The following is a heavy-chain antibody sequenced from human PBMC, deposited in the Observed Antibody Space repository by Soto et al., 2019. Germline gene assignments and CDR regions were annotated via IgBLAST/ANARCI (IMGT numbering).Heavy chain of an antibody. CDR2: ISYSGST. CDR3: AREGYCRGGSCYSNNWFDP. CDR1: GGSISSYY. J-gene: IGHJ5*02. V-gene: IGHV4-59*01. D-gene: IGHD2-15*01. Sequence: QVQLQESGPGLVKPSETLSLTCTVSGGSISSYYWSWIRQPPGKGLEWIGYISYSGSTNYNPSLKSRVTIARDTSKNQFSLNLSSVTAADTAVYYCAREGYCRGGSCYSNNWFDPWGQGTLVTVSS.